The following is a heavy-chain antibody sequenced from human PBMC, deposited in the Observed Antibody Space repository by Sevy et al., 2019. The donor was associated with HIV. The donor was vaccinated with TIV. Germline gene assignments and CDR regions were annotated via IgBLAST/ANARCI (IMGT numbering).Heavy chain of an antibody. V-gene: IGHV5-51*01. J-gene: IGHJ6*03. CDR1: GYSFTSYW. CDR2: IYPGDSDT. Sequence: GESLKISCKGSGYSFTSYWIGWVRQMPGKGLEWMGIIYPGDSDTRYSPSFQGQVTISADKSISTAYLQWSSLKASDTAMYYCARYIAARPILNCYYYYMDVWGKGTTVTVSS. CDR3: ARYIAARPILNCYYYYMDV. D-gene: IGHD6-6*01.